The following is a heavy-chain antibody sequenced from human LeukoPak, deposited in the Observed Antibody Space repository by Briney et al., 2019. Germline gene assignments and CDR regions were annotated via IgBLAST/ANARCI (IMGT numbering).Heavy chain of an antibody. D-gene: IGHD2-2*01. CDR1: GCTFISYA. Sequence: ASVKVSCKASGCTFISYAISWVRQDPGQGLECMGRINPNSGDTDYAQKFQGRVTMTRDTSISTAYMELSRLRSDDTAVYYCARDYCSSTSCLFDYWGQGTQVAVSS. CDR3: ARDYCSSTSCLFDY. CDR2: INPNSGDT. J-gene: IGHJ4*02. V-gene: IGHV1-2*06.